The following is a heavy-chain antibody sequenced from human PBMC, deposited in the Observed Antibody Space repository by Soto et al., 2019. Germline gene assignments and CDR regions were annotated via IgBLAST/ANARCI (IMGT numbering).Heavy chain of an antibody. CDR3: ASNNRASYHFDY. D-gene: IGHD3-16*02. V-gene: IGHV1-69*13. CDR1: GGTFRSYA. CDR2: IIPLFGTT. J-gene: IGHJ4*02. Sequence: SVKVSCKASGGTFRSYAISWVRQAPGQGPEWMGGIIPLFGTTNYAPKFQGRVTITADESTSTAYMELSSLRSEDTAVYYCASNNRASYHFDYWGQGTLDTVSS.